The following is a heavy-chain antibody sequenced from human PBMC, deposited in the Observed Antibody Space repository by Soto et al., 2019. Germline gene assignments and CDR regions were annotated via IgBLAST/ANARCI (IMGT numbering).Heavy chain of an antibody. CDR2: IGTRSDI. D-gene: IGHD2-21*02. CDR3: AREETAWPLAYGLDV. J-gene: IGHJ6*02. CDR1: GFTFSSYS. Sequence: GGSLRLSCAASGFTFSSYSMHWVRQAPGKGLEWVSSIGTRSDIYYADSVKGRFTISRDNAKNSLSLQMNSMAAEDTAVYYCAREETAWPLAYGLDVWGQGTTVTVSS. V-gene: IGHV3-21*01.